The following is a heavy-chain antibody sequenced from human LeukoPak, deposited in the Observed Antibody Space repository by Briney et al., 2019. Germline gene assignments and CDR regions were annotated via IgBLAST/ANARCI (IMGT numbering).Heavy chain of an antibody. J-gene: IGHJ4*02. CDR3: TRGWLQFDY. Sequence: GGSLRLSCTASGFTFGDYAMSWVRQAPGKGLGWLGFIRSKAYGWTTEYAASVKGRFTISRDDSKSIAYLQMNSLETEDTAVYYCTRGWLQFDYWGQGTLVTVSS. CDR2: IRSKAYGWTT. CDR1: GFTFGDYA. D-gene: IGHD5-24*01. V-gene: IGHV3-49*04.